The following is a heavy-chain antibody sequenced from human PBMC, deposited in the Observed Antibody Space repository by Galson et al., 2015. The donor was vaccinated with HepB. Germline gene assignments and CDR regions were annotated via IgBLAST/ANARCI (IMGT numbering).Heavy chain of an antibody. CDR3: ARDDGDY. Sequence: SLRLSCAASGFTFSPYWMKWVRQAPGKGLEWVATIKPDGSDKYYVDSVKGRFTISRDNAKNSLYLQMNSLRAEDTAVYYCARDDGDYWGQGTLVTISS. V-gene: IGHV3-7*01. CDR1: GFTFSPYW. CDR2: IKPDGSDK. J-gene: IGHJ4*02.